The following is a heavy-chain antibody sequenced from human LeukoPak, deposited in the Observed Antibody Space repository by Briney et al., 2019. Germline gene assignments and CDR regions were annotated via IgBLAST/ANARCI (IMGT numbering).Heavy chain of an antibody. D-gene: IGHD3-3*01. J-gene: IGHJ3*02. Sequence: TSETLSLTCAVYGGSFSGYYWSWIRQPPGKGLEWIGEINHSGSTNYNPSLKSRVTISVDTSKNQFSLKLSSVTAADTAVYYCARRGGDYVFWGGVFDIGGKGTMVTVFS. V-gene: IGHV4-34*01. CDR3: ARRGGDYVFWGGVFDI. CDR1: GGSFSGYY. CDR2: INHSGST.